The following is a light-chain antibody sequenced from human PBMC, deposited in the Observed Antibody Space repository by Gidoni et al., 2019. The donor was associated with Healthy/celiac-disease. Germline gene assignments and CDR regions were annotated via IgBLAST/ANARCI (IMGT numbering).Light chain of an antibody. CDR2: GAS. J-gene: IGKJ5*01. CDR1: QNIGLW. V-gene: IGKV1-12*01. Sequence: DIQMTQSPSSVSASVGDRVTITCRASQNIGLWLAWYQQQSGKAPKILIYGASSLRGGVPSRFSGSGSGTNFTLTISSLQPEDFATYYCQQANSFPPPFGQGTRLEIK. CDR3: QQANSFPPP.